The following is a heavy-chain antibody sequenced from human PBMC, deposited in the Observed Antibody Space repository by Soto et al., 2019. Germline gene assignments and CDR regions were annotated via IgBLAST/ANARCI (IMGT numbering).Heavy chain of an antibody. Sequence: EVQLVESGGGLVQPGGSLKLSCAASGFTFSGSAMHWVRQASGKGLEWVGRIRSKANSYATAYAASVKGRFTISRDDSKNTAYLQMNSLKTEDTAVYYCTRQAPPLNLYSSIGGFDYWGQGTLVTVSS. D-gene: IGHD6-13*01. CDR1: GFTFSGSA. J-gene: IGHJ4*02. CDR2: IRSKANSYAT. CDR3: TRQAPPLNLYSSIGGFDY. V-gene: IGHV3-73*01.